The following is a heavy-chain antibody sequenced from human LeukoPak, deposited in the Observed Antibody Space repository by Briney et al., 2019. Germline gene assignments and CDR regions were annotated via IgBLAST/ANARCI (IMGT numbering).Heavy chain of an antibody. J-gene: IGHJ6*04. V-gene: IGHV3-7*03. CDR1: GFTFSSYW. Sequence: GGSLRLSCEASGFTFSSYWMSWVRQAPGKGLEWVANIKQDGSEKYYVDSVKGRFTISRDNAKNSLYLQMYSLRAEDTAVYYCARVERGYGMDVRGKGTTVTVSS. CDR3: ARVERGYGMDV. CDR2: IKQDGSEK.